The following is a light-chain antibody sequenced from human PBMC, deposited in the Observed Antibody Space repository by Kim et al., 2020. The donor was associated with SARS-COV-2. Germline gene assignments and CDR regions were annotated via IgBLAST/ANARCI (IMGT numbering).Light chain of an antibody. CDR1: QSVSSNY. V-gene: IGKV3-20*01. J-gene: IGKJ1*01. CDR2: GAS. Sequence: EIVLTQSPGTLSLSPGERAALSCRASQSVSSNYLAWYQQKPGQAPRLLIYGASTRATGIPDRFSGSGSGTDFTLTISRLEPEDFEVYYCQQYSITSRTFGQGTKVEI. CDR3: QQYSITSRT.